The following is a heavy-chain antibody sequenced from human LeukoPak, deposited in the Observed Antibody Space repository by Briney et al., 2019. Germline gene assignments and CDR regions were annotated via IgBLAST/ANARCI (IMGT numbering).Heavy chain of an antibody. D-gene: IGHD3-10*01. CDR3: AKDSYYYGSGSYHDY. CDR2: ISGSGGST. V-gene: IGHV3-23*01. CDR1: GFTFSSYA. J-gene: IGHJ4*02. Sequence: GGSLRLSCAASGFTFSSYAMSWVRQAPGTGLEWVSAISGSGGSTYYADSVKGRFTISRDNSKNTLYLQMNSLRAEDTAVYYCAKDSYYYGSGSYHDYWGQGTLVTVSS.